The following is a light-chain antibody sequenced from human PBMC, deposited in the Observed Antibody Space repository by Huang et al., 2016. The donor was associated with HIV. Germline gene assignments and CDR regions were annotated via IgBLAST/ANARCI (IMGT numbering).Light chain of an antibody. Sequence: ELVLTQSPGTLSLSPGERATLSCRASQRVSSNYIKWYQQKPGQAPRRLIDGASSRATGIPDRFSGSGSGTDFTLTISRLEPEDFAVYYCQQYGSSPTFGQGTKVEVK. J-gene: IGKJ1*01. V-gene: IGKV3-20*01. CDR3: QQYGSSPT. CDR1: QRVSSNY. CDR2: GAS.